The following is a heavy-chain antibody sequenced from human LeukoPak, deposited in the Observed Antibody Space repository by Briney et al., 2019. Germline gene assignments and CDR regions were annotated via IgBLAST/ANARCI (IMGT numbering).Heavy chain of an antibody. D-gene: IGHD7-27*01. CDR2: IYFTGNA. J-gene: IGHJ5*02. CDR3: ARVDGGSTGILHT. Sequence: SETLSLTCTVSGGSISGSSYYWGWIRQPPGKGLEWIGSIYFTGNAYYNPSLKSRVTISADTSKNQFSLILSSVTAADTAVYYCARVDGGSTGILHTWDQGTLVTVSS. V-gene: IGHV4-39*01. CDR1: GGSISGSSYY.